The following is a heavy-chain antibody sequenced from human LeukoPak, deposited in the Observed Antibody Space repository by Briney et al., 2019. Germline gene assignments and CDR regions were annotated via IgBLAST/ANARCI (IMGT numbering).Heavy chain of an antibody. CDR3: AKGKGSSGWYLFDY. D-gene: IGHD6-19*01. CDR1: GFTFDDYA. V-gene: IGHV3-9*01. Sequence: PGRSLRLSCAASGFTFDDYAMHWVRQAPGKGLEWVSGISWNSGSIGYADSVKGRFTISRDNAKNSLYLQMNSLRAEDTALYYCAKGKGSSGWYLFDYWGQGTLVTVSS. J-gene: IGHJ4*02. CDR2: ISWNSGSI.